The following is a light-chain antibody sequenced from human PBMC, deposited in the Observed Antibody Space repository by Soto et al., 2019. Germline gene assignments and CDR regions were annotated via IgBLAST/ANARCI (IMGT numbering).Light chain of an antibody. CDR1: QSVSSN. CDR3: QQYNNWPPDWT. J-gene: IGKJ1*01. V-gene: IGKV3-15*01. Sequence: EIVMTQSPATLSVSPGERATLSCRASQSVSSNLAWYQQKPGQAPRLLIYGTSTRATGIPARFSGSGSGTEFTLTISSLQSEDFALYYCQQYNNWPPDWTFGQGTKVEIK. CDR2: GTS.